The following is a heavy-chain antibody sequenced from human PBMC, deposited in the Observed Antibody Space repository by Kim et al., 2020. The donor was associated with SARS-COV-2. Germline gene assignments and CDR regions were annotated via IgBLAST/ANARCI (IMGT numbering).Heavy chain of an antibody. J-gene: IGHJ4*02. CDR3: ARGLTFTPGAGPAFDY. D-gene: IGHD2-15*01. V-gene: IGHV4-34*01. CDR2: INHSGST. CDR1: GGSFSGYY. Sequence: SETLSLTCAVYGGSFSGYYWSWIRQPPGKGLEWIGEINHSGSTNYNPSLKSRVTISVDTSKNQFSLKLSSVTAADTAVYYCARGLTFTPGAGPAFDYWGQGTLVTVSS.